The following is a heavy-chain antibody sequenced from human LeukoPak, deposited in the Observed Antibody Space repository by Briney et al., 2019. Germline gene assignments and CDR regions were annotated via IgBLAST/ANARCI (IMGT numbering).Heavy chain of an antibody. Sequence: PSETLSLTCTVSGGSISSYYWSWIRQPPGKGLEWIGYIYYSGSTNYNPSLKSRVTISVDTSKNQFSLKLSSVTAADTAVYYCARLQDGDYRRLGVNWFDSWGQGTLVTVSS. CDR2: IYYSGST. V-gene: IGHV4-59*01. D-gene: IGHD2-21*02. CDR1: GGSISSYY. J-gene: IGHJ5*01. CDR3: ARLQDGDYRRLGVNWFDS.